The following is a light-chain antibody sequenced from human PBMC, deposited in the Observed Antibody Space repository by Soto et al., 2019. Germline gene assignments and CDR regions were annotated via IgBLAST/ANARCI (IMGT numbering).Light chain of an antibody. CDR2: DNY. J-gene: IGLJ7*01. V-gene: IGLV1-51*01. CDR1: SSNIGKNY. Sequence: QSALTQPPSVSAAPGQKVTISCSGSSSNIGKNYVSWYRHLPGTAPKLLIYDNYNRPSGIPDRFSGSKSGTSATLGITGLQTGDEADYYCATWDSSLSAGVFGGGTQLTVL. CDR3: ATWDSSLSAGV.